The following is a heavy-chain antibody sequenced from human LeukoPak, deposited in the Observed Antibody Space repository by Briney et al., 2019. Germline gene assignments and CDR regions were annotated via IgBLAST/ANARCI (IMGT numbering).Heavy chain of an antibody. CDR3: ARELKEYYYDSSGSVGYYFDY. CDR1: GGSISSYY. J-gene: IGHJ4*02. V-gene: IGHV4-59*01. CDR2: IYYSEST. D-gene: IGHD3-22*01. Sequence: SETLSLTCTVSGGSISSYYWSWIRQPPGKGLEWIGYIYYSESTNYNPSLKSRVTISVDTSKNQFSLKLSSVTAADTAVYYCARELKEYYYDSSGSVGYYFDYWGQGTLVTVSS.